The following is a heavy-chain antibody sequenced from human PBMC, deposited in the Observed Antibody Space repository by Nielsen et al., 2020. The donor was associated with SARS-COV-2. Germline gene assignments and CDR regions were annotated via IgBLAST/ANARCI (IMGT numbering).Heavy chain of an antibody. J-gene: IGHJ4*02. D-gene: IGHD1-26*01. V-gene: IGHV3-30*02. CDR3: AKDVRPVGATFYYFDS. CDR2: IWYDGTEE. CDR1: GFTFRNYG. Sequence: GESLKISCAASGFTFRNYGMHWVRQAPGKGLEWVAVIWYDGTEEYYGDSVKGRFTISRDNSKSTLYLQMNSLRAEDTALYYCAKDVRPVGATFYYFDSWGQGTLVTVSS.